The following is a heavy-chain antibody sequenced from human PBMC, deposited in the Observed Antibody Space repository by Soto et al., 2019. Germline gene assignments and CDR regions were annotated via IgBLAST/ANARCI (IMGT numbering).Heavy chain of an antibody. CDR1: GGSFSGYD. D-gene: IGHD2-15*01. CDR2: ITHSGST. Sequence: QVQLQQWGAGLLKPSETLSLTCAVYGGSFSGYDWSWIRQPPGKGLEWIGEITHSGSTNYNPSLKSRVAISVDTSKNPFSLKLSSVNGADTAVYYCARGPKLYCSGGSCYSVCNWFDPWGQGTLVTVSS. J-gene: IGHJ5*02. CDR3: ARGPKLYCSGGSCYSVCNWFDP. V-gene: IGHV4-34*01.